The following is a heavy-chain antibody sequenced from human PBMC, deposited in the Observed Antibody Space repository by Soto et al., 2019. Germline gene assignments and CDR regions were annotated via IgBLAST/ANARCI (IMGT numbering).Heavy chain of an antibody. Sequence: EEQLVESGGGLVKPGGSLRLSCAGSGFKFSDAWMNWVRQAPGKGLEWVGRIKSKGSGGTTDYAAPVKGRFIISRDDSKSTVFLQMNSLKTDDTAVYCCTPDWTFYHDNIIWGQGTMVTVSS. J-gene: IGHJ3*02. D-gene: IGHD1-1*01. CDR1: GFKFSDAW. CDR2: IKSKGSGGTT. CDR3: TPDWTFYHDNII. V-gene: IGHV3-15*07.